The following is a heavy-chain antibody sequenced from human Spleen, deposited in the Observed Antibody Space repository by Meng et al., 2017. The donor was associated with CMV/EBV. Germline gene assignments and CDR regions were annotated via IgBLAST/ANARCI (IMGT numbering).Heavy chain of an antibody. V-gene: IGHV1-18*01. J-gene: IGHJ4*02. CDR3: ARGLWRYSSGWSSYYFDY. D-gene: IGHD6-19*01. CDR1: GYTFTSYG. Sequence: QVQLVLSGAEVKKPVASVKVSCKASGYTFTSYGISWVRQAPGQGLEWMGWISAYNGNTNYAQKLQGRVTMTTDTSTSTAYMELRSLRSDDTAVYYCARGLWRYSSGWSSYYFDYWGQGTLVTVSS. CDR2: ISAYNGNT.